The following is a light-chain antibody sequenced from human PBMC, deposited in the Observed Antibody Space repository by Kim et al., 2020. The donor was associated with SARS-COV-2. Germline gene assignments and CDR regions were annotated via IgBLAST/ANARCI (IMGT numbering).Light chain of an antibody. CDR1: SLRNYY. CDR3: NSRDSSGNHLV. V-gene: IGLV3-19*01. CDR2: GKN. Sequence: SSELTQDPAVSVALGQTVRITCQGDSLRNYYASWYQQKPGQAPVLVIYGKNNRPSGIPDRFSGSSSGNTGSLTITGAQAEDEADYYCNSRDSSGNHLVFGGGTQLTVL. J-gene: IGLJ3*02.